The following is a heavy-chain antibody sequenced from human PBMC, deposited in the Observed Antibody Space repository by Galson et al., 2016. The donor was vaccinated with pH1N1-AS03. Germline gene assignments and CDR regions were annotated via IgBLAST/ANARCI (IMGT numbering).Heavy chain of an antibody. J-gene: IGHJ3*02. Sequence: TLSLTCTVSGGSITSGTYYWTWIRRPAGKSLEWFGRVSTSGTTIYNPSLRSRVIISLDTSNNQFSLNLRSVTAADTAVYYCARYYFEFLMEVGLVAGTEMGAFDIWGRGTAVTVSS. D-gene: IGHD6-19*01. CDR3: ARYYFEFLMEVGLVAGTEMGAFDI. V-gene: IGHV4-61*02. CDR1: GGSITSGTYY. CDR2: VSTSGTT.